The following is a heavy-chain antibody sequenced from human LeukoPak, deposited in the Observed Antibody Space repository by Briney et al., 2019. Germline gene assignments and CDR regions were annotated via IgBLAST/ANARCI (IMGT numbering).Heavy chain of an antibody. CDR3: ARGVRSRDSSGYHYYYFDY. J-gene: IGHJ4*02. D-gene: IGHD3-22*01. Sequence: ASVKVSCKASGYTFTSYDINWVRQATGQGLEWMGWMNPNSGNTGYAQKFQGRVTMTRNTSISTAYMELSSLRSEDTAVYYCARGVRSRDSSGYHYYYFDYWGQGTLVTVSS. CDR1: GYTFTSYD. CDR2: MNPNSGNT. V-gene: IGHV1-8*01.